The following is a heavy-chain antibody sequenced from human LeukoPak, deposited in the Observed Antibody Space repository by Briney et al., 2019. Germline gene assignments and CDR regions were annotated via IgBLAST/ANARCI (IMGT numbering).Heavy chain of an antibody. V-gene: IGHV4-39*01. CDR2: IYYSGST. Sequence: SETLSLTCTVSGGSISSTSYYWGWIRQPPGKGLEWIGSIYYSGSTYYNPSLKSRVTISIGTSKNQFSLMLSSVTAADTAVYYCARGGSVTYRIDYWGQGTLVTVSP. CDR3: ARGGSVTYRIDY. J-gene: IGHJ4*02. CDR1: GGSISSTSYY. D-gene: IGHD1-14*01.